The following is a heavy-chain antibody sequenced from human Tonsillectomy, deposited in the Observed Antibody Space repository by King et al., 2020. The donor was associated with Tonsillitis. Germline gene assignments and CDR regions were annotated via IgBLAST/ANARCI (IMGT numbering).Heavy chain of an antibody. V-gene: IGHV3-33*01. D-gene: IGHD1-7*01. J-gene: IGHJ6*02. CDR3: ARELGATNWNYRNYYYGLDV. Sequence: VQLVESGGGVVQPGRSLRLSCAASGFTFRSYLMHWVRQVPGKGLEWVAVIFFGGSDKYYGDSVKGRFTISRDDSKNTVYLQMNSLRAEDTAVYYCARELGATNWNYRNYYYGLDVWGRGTTVTVAS. CDR2: IFFGGSDK. CDR1: GFTFRSYL.